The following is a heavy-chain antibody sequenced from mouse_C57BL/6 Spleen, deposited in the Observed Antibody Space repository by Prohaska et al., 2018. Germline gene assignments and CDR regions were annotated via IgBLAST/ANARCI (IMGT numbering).Heavy chain of an antibody. CDR1: GYSFTGYY. CDR3: SRWGNYYAIDY. Sequence: EVQLQQSGPELVKPGASVKISCKASGYSFTGYYMNWVKQSTDKSLEWIGEINPSTVGTTYNQKFKAKATLTVDKSSSTAYMQLKSLTSEDSAVYYCSRWGNYYAIDYWGQGTSVTVSS. D-gene: IGHD2-1*01. V-gene: IGHV1-42*01. J-gene: IGHJ4*01. CDR2: INPSTVGT.